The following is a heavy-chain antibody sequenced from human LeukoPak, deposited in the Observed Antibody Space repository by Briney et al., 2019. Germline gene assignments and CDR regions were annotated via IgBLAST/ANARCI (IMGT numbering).Heavy chain of an antibody. CDR2: ISSSGSTI. CDR3: ARDYYDNSAYYCMDV. D-gene: IGHD3-22*01. Sequence: GGSLRLSCAASGFTFSSYEMNWVRQAPGKGLEWVSYISSSGSTIYYADSVKGRFTISRDNAKNSLYLQMNSLRAEDTAVYYCARDYYDNSAYYCMDVWGKGTTVTVSS. J-gene: IGHJ6*03. V-gene: IGHV3-48*03. CDR1: GFTFSSYE.